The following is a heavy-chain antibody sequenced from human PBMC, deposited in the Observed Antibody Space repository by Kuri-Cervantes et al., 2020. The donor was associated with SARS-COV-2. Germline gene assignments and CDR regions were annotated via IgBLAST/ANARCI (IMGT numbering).Heavy chain of an antibody. J-gene: IGHJ6*04. V-gene: IGHV4-34*01. Sequence: GSLRLSCTVSGGSISSLYWHWIRQPPGKGLEWIGEINHSGSTNYNPSLKSRVTISVDTSKNQFSLKLSSVTAADTAVYYCARPGGFLDVWGKGTTVTVSS. CDR1: GGSISSLY. D-gene: IGHD4-23*01. CDR3: ARPGGFLDV. CDR2: INHSGST.